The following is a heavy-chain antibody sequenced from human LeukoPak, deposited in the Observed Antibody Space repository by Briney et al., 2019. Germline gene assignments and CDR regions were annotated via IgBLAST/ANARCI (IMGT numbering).Heavy chain of an antibody. CDR1: GFTFSSYS. V-gene: IGHV3-21*01. J-gene: IGHJ4*02. CDR2: ISSSSSYI. Sequence: GGSLRLSCAASGFTFSSYSMNWVRQAPGKGLEWVSSISSSSSYIYYADSVKGRFTISRDNAKNSLHLQMNSLRAEDTAVYYCARAAEGYCSSTSCYTGGPYFDYWGQGTLVTVSS. D-gene: IGHD2-2*02. CDR3: ARAAEGYCSSTSCYTGGPYFDY.